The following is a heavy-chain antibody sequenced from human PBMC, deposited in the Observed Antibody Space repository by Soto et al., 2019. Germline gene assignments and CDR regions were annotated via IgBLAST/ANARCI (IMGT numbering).Heavy chain of an antibody. D-gene: IGHD1-26*01. CDR1: GFIFTNYW. V-gene: IGHV3-7*01. CDR3: ARKGREIDY. CDR2: IKHDGSEY. Sequence: EVQLVESGGGLVQPGGSLRLSCAASGFIFTNYWMSWVRQAPGKGLEWVANIKHDGSEYNYVDSVRGRFTISRDNAKSSLYLEMNSLRDEDTAVYYCARKGREIDYWGQGTLVTVSS. J-gene: IGHJ4*02.